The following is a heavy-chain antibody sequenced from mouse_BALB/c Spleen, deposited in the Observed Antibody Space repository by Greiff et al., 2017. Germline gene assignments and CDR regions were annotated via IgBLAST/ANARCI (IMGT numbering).Heavy chain of an antibody. D-gene: IGHD2-4*01. Sequence: EVQVVESGGGLVQPKGSLKLSCAASGFTFNTYAMNWVRQAPGKGLEWVARIRSKSNNYATYYADSVKDRFTISRDDSQSMLYLQMNNLKTEDTAMYYCVRRGITTGAWFAYWGQGTLVTVSA. J-gene: IGHJ3*01. CDR3: VRRGITTGAWFAY. CDR1: GFTFNTYA. V-gene: IGHV10-1*02. CDR2: IRSKSNNYAT.